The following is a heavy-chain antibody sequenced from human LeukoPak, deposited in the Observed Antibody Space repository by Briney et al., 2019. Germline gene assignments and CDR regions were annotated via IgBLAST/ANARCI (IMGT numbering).Heavy chain of an antibody. D-gene: IGHD3/OR15-3a*01. Sequence: SETLSLTCAVSGDSIVTTNWWSWVRQPPGKGLEWIGEIYHTGSTNNNPSLKSRVTISVDKSKNQFSLKLSFVPGADTAVYYCTRSPSDWQSRVLLSWGQGPLVTVSS. CDR2: IYHTGST. J-gene: IGHJ5*02. V-gene: IGHV4-4*02. CDR1: GDSIVTTNW. CDR3: TRSPSDWQSRVLLS.